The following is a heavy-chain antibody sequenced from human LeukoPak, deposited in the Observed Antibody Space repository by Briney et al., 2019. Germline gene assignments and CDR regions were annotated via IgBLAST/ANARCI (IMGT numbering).Heavy chain of an antibody. CDR1: GYTFTVYY. CDR3: ARDYCGGDCFPDY. J-gene: IGHJ4*02. CDR2: INPNSGDT. V-gene: IGHV1-2*06. Sequence: ASVKVSSKPSGYTFTVYYVHWVRQAPGQGLEWMGRINPNSGDTNYAQKFQGRVTMTRDTSISTAYMELSRLRSDDTAVYYCARDYCGGDCFPDYWGQGTLVTVSS. D-gene: IGHD2-21*02.